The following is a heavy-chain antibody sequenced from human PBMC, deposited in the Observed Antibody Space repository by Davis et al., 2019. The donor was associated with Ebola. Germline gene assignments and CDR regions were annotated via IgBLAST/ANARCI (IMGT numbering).Heavy chain of an antibody. CDR3: ARGAGAGGI. CDR1: GGSISSRSYY. Sequence: SETLSLTCTVSGGSISSRSYYWGWIRQPPGKGLEWIGYIYYSGSTNYNPSLKSRVTISVDTSKNQFSLKLSSVTAADTAVYYCARGAGAGGIWGQGTLVTVSS. D-gene: IGHD1-26*01. V-gene: IGHV4-61*05. J-gene: IGHJ4*02. CDR2: IYYSGST.